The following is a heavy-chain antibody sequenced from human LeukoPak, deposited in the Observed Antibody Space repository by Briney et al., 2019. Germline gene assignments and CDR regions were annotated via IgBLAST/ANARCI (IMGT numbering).Heavy chain of an antibody. CDR2: IWFDGSIE. CDR3: ARGNSHYYYYMDV. J-gene: IGHJ6*03. D-gene: IGHD2/OR15-2a*01. V-gene: IGHV3-33*01. CDR1: GFAFNTYG. Sequence: QPGRSLRLSCAASGFAFNTYGMHWARQAPGKGLEWVAVIWFDGSIEYYADSVKGRFTISRDNSMNTLYLQMDSLRAEDTAVYYCARGNSHYYYYMDVWGKGTTVTVSS.